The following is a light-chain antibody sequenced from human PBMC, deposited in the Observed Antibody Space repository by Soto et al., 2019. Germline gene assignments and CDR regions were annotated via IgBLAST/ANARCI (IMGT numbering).Light chain of an antibody. V-gene: IGLV2-14*01. CDR1: SSDVGGYDY. CDR2: EVT. J-gene: IGLJ1*01. Sequence: QSALTQPASVSGSPGQSIANSCTGTSSDVGGYDYVSWYQQQPDKAPKLMIYEVTKRPSGVSNRFSGSKSGNTASLTISGLQSEDEADYYCSSXTSGSTRVFGTGTKAPS. CDR3: SSXTSGSTRV.